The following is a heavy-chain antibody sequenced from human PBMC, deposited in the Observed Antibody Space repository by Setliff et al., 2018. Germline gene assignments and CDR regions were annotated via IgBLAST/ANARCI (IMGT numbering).Heavy chain of an antibody. CDR3: VRAGLTAISNGLDY. Sequence: ASVKVSCKAFRYTFNDYYIHWVRQTPGQGLEWMGRINPSSGGTDDAQNFLGRVTMTRDTAISTAYMELSRLTSDDTAVYYCVRAGLTAISNGLDYWGQGTLVTVSS. V-gene: IGHV1-2*06. J-gene: IGHJ4*02. CDR2: INPSSGGT. CDR1: RYTFNDYY. D-gene: IGHD2-21*02.